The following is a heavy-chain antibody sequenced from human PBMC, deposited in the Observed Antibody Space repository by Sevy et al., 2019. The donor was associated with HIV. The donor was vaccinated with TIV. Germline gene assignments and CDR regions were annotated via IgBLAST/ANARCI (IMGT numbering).Heavy chain of an antibody. CDR3: ARDGGGDYFDY. D-gene: IGHD3-16*01. Sequence: GGSLRLSCAASGFSFSRYAMHWIRQAPGKGLESVAVISYDKVNTYHSYSVKGRFTISRDNSKNTLYLQMNSLRPEDTAVYYCARDGGGDYFDYWGQGTLVTVSS. CDR2: ISYDKVNT. CDR1: GFSFSRYA. J-gene: IGHJ4*02. V-gene: IGHV3-30*04.